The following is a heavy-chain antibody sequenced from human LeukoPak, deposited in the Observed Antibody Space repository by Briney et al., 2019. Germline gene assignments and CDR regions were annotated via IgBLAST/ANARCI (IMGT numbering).Heavy chain of an antibody. CDR3: ARDPNGLDYFDY. D-gene: IGHD5-24*01. V-gene: IGHV4-59*01. CDR2: IYYSGST. CDR1: GGSISSYY. J-gene: IGHJ4*02. Sequence: SETLSLTCTASGGSISSYYWSWIRQPPGKGLEWIGYIYYSGSTNYNPSLKSRVTISVDTSKNQFSLKLSSVTAADTAVYYCARDPNGLDYFDYWGQGTLVTVSS.